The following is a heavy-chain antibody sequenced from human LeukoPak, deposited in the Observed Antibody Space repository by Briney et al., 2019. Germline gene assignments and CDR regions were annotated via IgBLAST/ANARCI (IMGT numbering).Heavy chain of an antibody. V-gene: IGHV3-30*04. CDR2: ISYDGSNK. D-gene: IGHD1-26*01. CDR3: ARVIKYSFSVGCFDP. CDR1: GFTFSSYA. J-gene: IGHJ5*02. Sequence: GGSLRLSCAASGFTFSSYAMHWVRQAPGKGLEWVAVISYDGSNKYYADSVKGRFTISRDNSKNTLYLQMNSLRAEDTALYYCARVIKYSFSVGCFDPWGQGTQVTVSS.